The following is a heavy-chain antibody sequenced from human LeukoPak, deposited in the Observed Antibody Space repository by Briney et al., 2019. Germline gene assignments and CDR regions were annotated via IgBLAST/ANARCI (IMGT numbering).Heavy chain of an antibody. J-gene: IGHJ4*02. Sequence: ASVKVSCKASGYTFTSYGIGWVRQAPGQGLEWMGWISAYNGNTNYAQKLQGRVNMTTDKSTSTDYMELRSLRSDDTAVYYCAREPTDEAPQEGSFDYWGQGTLVTVSS. CDR2: ISAYNGNT. D-gene: IGHD6-6*01. CDR1: GYTFTSYG. V-gene: IGHV1-18*01. CDR3: AREPTDEAPQEGSFDY.